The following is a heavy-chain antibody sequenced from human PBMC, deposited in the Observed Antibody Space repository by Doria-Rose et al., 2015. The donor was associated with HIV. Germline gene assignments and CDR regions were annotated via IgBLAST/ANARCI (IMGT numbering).Heavy chain of an antibody. CDR2: IFSDDER. CDR3: ARIKSSRWYHKYYFDF. V-gene: IGHV2-26*01. Sequence: QITLKESGPVLVKPTETLTLTCTVSGVSLSSPGMGVSRIRQPPGKALEWLANIFSDDERSHKTSLKSRLTISSGTSKSQVVLTMTDMDPVDTATYYCARIKSSRWYHKYYFDFWGQGTLVIVSA. J-gene: IGHJ4*02. CDR1: GVSLSSPGMG. D-gene: IGHD6-13*01.